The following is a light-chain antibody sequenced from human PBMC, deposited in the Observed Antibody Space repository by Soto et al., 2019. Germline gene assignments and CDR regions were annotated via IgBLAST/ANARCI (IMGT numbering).Light chain of an antibody. V-gene: IGKV3-15*01. CDR3: QQYNNWPQKT. CDR2: GAS. CDR1: QSVSSN. Sequence: EIVMTQSPATLSVSPGERATLSCMASQSVSSNLAWYQQKPGQAPRLLIYGASTRATGIPARFSGSGSGTEFTLTISSLQSEDFAVYYCQQYNNWPQKTFCQGTKLEIK. J-gene: IGKJ2*01.